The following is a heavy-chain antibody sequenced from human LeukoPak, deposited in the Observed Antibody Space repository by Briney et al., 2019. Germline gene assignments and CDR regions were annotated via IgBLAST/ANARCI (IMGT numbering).Heavy chain of an antibody. V-gene: IGHV4-59*01. D-gene: IGHD6-19*01. CDR1: GGSISSYY. J-gene: IGHJ4*02. Sequence: SETLSLTCTVSGGSISSYYWSWIRQPPGKGLEWIGYIYYSGSTNYNPSLKSRVTISVDTSKNQFSLKLSSVTAADTAVYYCARVKGAFYSSGRYYFDYWGQGTLVTVSS. CDR3: ARVKGAFYSSGRYYFDY. CDR2: IYYSGST.